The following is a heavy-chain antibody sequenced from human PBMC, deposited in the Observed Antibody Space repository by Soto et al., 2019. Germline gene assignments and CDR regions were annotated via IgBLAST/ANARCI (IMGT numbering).Heavy chain of an antibody. CDR3: ATAGLGYCSSTSCPEGYYYYGMDV. V-gene: IGHV4-4*02. J-gene: IGHJ6*02. CDR1: GGSISSSNW. CDR2: IYHSGST. Sequence: QVQLQESGPGLVKPSGTLSLTCAVSGGSISSSNWWSWVRQPPGKGLEWIGEIYHSGSTNYNPSLKSRVTISVGKSKNQFSLKLSSVTAADTAVYYCATAGLGYCSSTSCPEGYYYYGMDVWGQGTTVTVSS. D-gene: IGHD2-2*01.